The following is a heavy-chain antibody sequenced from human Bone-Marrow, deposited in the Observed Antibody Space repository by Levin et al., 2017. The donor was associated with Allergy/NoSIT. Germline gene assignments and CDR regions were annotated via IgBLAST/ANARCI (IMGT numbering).Heavy chain of an antibody. D-gene: IGHD6-25*01. CDR1: GVSIDTYNW. CDR3: ARINQASGFKNWFDP. CDR2: INQRGTA. Sequence: SETLSLTCDVSGVSIDTYNWWTWVRQPPGKGLQWIGQINQRGTASYNSSLRSRVLMSVDKSTNQFSLMVTSVTAADTAVYYCARINQASGFKNWFDPWGPGFLVAVS. V-gene: IGHV4-4*02. J-gene: IGHJ5*02.